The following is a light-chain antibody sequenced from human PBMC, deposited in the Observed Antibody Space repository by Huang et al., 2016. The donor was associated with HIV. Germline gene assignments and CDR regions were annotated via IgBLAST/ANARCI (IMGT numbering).Light chain of an antibody. CDR2: GAS. V-gene: IGKV3-15*01. Sequence: EIVMTQSPATLSVSPGERATLSCRASQSVSSNLAWYQQKPGQAPRLLIDGASPRATGIPARFSGSGSGTEFTLTISSLQSEDFAVYYCQQYNNWPPLTFGGGTKVEIK. CDR1: QSVSSN. J-gene: IGKJ4*01. CDR3: QQYNNWPPLT.